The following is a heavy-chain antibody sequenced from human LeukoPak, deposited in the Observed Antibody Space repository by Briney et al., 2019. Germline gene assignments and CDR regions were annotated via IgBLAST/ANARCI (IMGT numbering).Heavy chain of an antibody. Sequence: GGSLRLSCAASGFTFSSYAMDWVRQAPGKGLEWVLAISASGGSTYYADSVKGRFIISRDNSKNTLYLEMNSLRAEDTAIYYWVKDLDSGRPYYFDYWGGGGLVAVSS. CDR2: ISASGGST. J-gene: IGHJ4*02. V-gene: IGHV3-23*01. CDR1: GFTFSSYA. D-gene: IGHD1-26*01. CDR3: VKDLDSGRPYYFDY.